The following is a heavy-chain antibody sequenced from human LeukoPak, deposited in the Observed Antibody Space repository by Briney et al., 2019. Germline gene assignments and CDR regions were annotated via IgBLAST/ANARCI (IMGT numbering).Heavy chain of an antibody. CDR2: IYYSGTT. Sequence: SETLSLTCTVSGGSISSSGYYWGWIRQPPGKGLEWIGIIYYSGTTYYNPSLKSRVTISIDTSKNQFSLRLSSVTAADTAVYYCARDTGSYPHVAFDIWGQGTLVTVSS. V-gene: IGHV4-39*07. J-gene: IGHJ3*02. CDR1: GGSISSSGYY. D-gene: IGHD1-26*01. CDR3: ARDTGSYPHVAFDI.